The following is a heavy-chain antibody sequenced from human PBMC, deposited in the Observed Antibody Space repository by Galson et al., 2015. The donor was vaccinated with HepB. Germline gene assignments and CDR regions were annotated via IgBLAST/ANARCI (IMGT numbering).Heavy chain of an antibody. V-gene: IGHV3-64*01. J-gene: IGHJ4*02. D-gene: IGHD1-26*01. CDR3: VRIGSGSNSDY. CDR2: ISADGAAR. Sequence: SLRLSCAASGFTFTTYAMHWARQAPGKGLQYVSAISADGAARYYAHSVRGRFTISRDSSKNTLYLQMGSLRAEDMAVYYCVRIGSGSNSDYWGQGILVTVS. CDR1: GFTFTTYA.